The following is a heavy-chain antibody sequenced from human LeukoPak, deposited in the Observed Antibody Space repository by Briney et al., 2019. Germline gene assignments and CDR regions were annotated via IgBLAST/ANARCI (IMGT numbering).Heavy chain of an antibody. J-gene: IGHJ4*02. CDR1: GFTVSSNY. Sequence: GGSLRLSCAASGFTVSSNYMSWVRQAPGKGLEWVSVIYSGGSTYYADSVKGRFTISRDNSKNTLYLQMNSLRAEDTAVYYCARDLAVAGMVDYWGQGTLVTVSS. CDR2: IYSGGST. D-gene: IGHD6-19*01. CDR3: ARDLAVAGMVDY. V-gene: IGHV3-66*01.